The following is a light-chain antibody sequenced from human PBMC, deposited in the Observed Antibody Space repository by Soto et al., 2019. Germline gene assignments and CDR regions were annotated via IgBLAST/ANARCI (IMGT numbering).Light chain of an antibody. CDR1: NSDIGAFDY. Sequence: QSALTQPASVSGSPGQSITIYCNGTNSDIGAFDYVAWYQQHPGKAPKLMIFAVSYRPSGVSSRFSGSKSGNTASLTISGLQAEDEADYYCTSWTTSSTLVFGGGTQLTVL. CDR2: AVS. J-gene: IGLJ2*01. V-gene: IGLV2-14*03. CDR3: TSWTTSSTLV.